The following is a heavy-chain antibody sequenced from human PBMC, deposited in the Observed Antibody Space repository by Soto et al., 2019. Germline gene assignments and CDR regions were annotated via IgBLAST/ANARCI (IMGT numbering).Heavy chain of an antibody. CDR3: VRTSLVVAAATREDY. CDR2: INSDGSST. D-gene: IGHD2-15*01. CDR1: GFTFSSYW. J-gene: IGHJ4*02. Sequence: EVQLVESGGGLVQPGGSLRLSCAASGFTFSSYWMHWVRQAPGKGLVCFSRINSDGSSTSYADSVKGRFTISRDNAKNTLYLQMNSLRAEDTAVYYCVRTSLVVAAATREDYWGQGTLVTVSS. V-gene: IGHV3-74*01.